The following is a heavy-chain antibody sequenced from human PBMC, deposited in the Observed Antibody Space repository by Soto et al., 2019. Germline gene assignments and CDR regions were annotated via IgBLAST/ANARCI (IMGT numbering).Heavy chain of an antibody. Sequence: EVQLVGSGGGLGQPGGSLRLSCAASGFTFSSYSMNWVRQAPGKGLEWVSYISSSSSTIYYADSVQGRFTISRDNANNSLYLQRNCLRAENTAVYYCARDRAAKSYWYFDLWGRGNLVTVSS. D-gene: IGHD2-15*01. V-gene: IGHV3-48*01. J-gene: IGHJ2*01. CDR2: ISSSSSTI. CDR1: GFTFSSYS. CDR3: ARDRAAKSYWYFDL.